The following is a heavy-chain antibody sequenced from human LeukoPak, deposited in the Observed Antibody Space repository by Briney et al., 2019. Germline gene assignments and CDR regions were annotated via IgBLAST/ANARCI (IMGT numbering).Heavy chain of an antibody. CDR3: ARDGRGLYYDTSGYYPYFDY. CDR1: GYTFTSYG. J-gene: IGHJ4*02. Sequence: GASVTVSCTASGYTFTSYGISWVRQAPGQGLEWMGWISAYNGNTNYAQKLQGRVTTTTDTSTSTAYMELRSLRSDDTAVYYCARDGRGLYYDTSGYYPYFDYWGQGTLVTVSS. CDR2: ISAYNGNT. V-gene: IGHV1-18*01. D-gene: IGHD3-22*01.